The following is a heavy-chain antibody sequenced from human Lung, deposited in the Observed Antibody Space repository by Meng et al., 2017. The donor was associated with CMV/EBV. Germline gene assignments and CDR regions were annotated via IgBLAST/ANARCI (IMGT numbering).Heavy chain of an antibody. CDR1: GYTFTSYY. V-gene: IGHV1-2*02. J-gene: IGHJ6*02. D-gene: IGHD1-1*01. CDR2: INPITGST. CDR3: WRVVPSAQLPPLDV. Sequence: ASVKVSCKTLGYTFTSYYVHWLLQATGQGLEWMGWINPITGSTTYAQKFQGRVTITRDTSISTAYMVLCRLTSDDAAIYYCWRVVPSAQLPPLDVSGQGSTVTVSS.